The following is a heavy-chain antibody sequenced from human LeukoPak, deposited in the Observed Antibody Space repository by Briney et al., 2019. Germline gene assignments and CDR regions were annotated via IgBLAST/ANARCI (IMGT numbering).Heavy chain of an antibody. D-gene: IGHD2-21*02. CDR2: ISTDGGNT. CDR1: GFTFSSYA. V-gene: IGHV3-64*01. Sequence: GGSLRLSCAVSGFTFSSYAMHWVRQAPGKGLEYVSGISTDGGNTYHANYVTDRFTISRDNSKNTLYLQMGSLTAEDMAVYYCARGKGIYCGGDCSALDYWGQGTLVTVSS. J-gene: IGHJ4*02. CDR3: ARGKGIYCGGDCSALDY.